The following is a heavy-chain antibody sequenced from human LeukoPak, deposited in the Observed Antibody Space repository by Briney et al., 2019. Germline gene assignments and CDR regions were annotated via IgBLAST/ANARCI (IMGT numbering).Heavy chain of an antibody. CDR2: ISSSSSYI. D-gene: IGHD3-3*01. J-gene: IGHJ4*02. Sequence: GGSLRLSRAASGFTFSSYSMNWVRQAPGKGLEWVSSISSSSSYIYYADSVKGRFTISRDNAKNSLYLQMNSLRAEDTAVYYCARGSHDFWSGYGYYFDYWGQGTLVTVSP. V-gene: IGHV3-21*01. CDR3: ARGSHDFWSGYGYYFDY. CDR1: GFTFSSYS.